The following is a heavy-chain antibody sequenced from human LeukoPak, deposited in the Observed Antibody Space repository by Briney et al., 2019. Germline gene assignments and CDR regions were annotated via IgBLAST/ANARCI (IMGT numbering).Heavy chain of an antibody. CDR1: GGSISSGRYY. D-gene: IGHD6-19*01. Sequence: SETLSLTCTVSGGSISSGRYYWSWIQQPAGKRLEWIGRVDTSGSTSYNPSLKSRVTISVDTSKNQFSLKLSSVTAADTAVYYCARERAVAGKLLVIAENWFDPWGQGTLVTVSS. V-gene: IGHV4-61*02. CDR2: VDTSGST. J-gene: IGHJ5*02. CDR3: ARERAVAGKLLVIAENWFDP.